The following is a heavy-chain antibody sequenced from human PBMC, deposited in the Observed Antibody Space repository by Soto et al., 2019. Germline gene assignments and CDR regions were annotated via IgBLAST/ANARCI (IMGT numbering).Heavy chain of an antibody. CDR2: ISAYNGNT. CDR3: ASLETTVVRRILLHYGMDV. Sequence: ASVKVSCKASGYTFTSYGISWVRQAPGQGLEWMGWISAYNGNTNYAQKLQGRVTMTTDTSTSTAHMELRSLRSDDTAVYYCASLETTVVRRILLHYGMDVWGQGTTVTVSS. CDR1: GYTFTSYG. J-gene: IGHJ6*02. D-gene: IGHD4-4*01. V-gene: IGHV1-18*01.